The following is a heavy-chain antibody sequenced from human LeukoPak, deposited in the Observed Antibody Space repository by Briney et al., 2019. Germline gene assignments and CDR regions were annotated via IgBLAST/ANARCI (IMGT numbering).Heavy chain of an antibody. CDR2: ISSSGSDI. J-gene: IGHJ4*02. Sequence: GGSLRLSCAASGFTFSSYRMNWVRQAPGKGLEWDSHISSSGSDIYYADSVKGRFTISRDNAKNSLYLQMNSLRAEDTAVYYCARWWDQGYWGQGTLVTVSS. D-gene: IGHD2-15*01. CDR1: GFTFSSYR. CDR3: ARWWDQGY. V-gene: IGHV3-21*05.